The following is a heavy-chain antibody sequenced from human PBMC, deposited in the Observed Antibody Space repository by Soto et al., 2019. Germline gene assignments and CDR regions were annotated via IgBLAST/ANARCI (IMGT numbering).Heavy chain of an antibody. J-gene: IGHJ4*02. D-gene: IGHD5-12*01. CDR1: GGSVSSGSYY. Sequence: PSETLSLTCTVSGGSVSSGSYYWSWIRQPPGKGLEWIAYVSYSGSTNYNPSLKSRVTISADTSKNQFSLKLNSVTAADTAVYYCARALYSGYDYWGQGTLVTVSS. CDR2: VSYSGST. CDR3: ARALYSGYDY. V-gene: IGHV4-61*01.